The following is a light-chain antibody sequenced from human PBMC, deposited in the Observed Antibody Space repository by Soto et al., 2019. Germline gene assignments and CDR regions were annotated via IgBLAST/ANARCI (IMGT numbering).Light chain of an antibody. V-gene: IGLV1-40*01. CDR2: NNN. Sequence: QSVLTQPPSVSGAPGQRVTISCTGSRSNIGAGYDVHWYQRLPGTAPKVLIYNNNNRPSGVPDRFSGSKSGTSASLAITGLQAEDEADYYCQSYDSSLSGSDVFGTGTKLTVL. CDR3: QSYDSSLSGSDV. J-gene: IGLJ1*01. CDR1: RSNIGAGYD.